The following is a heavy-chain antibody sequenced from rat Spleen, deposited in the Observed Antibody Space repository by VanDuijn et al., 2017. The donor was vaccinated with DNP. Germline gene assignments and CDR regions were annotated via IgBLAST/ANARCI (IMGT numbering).Heavy chain of an antibody. Sequence: EVQLVESGGGLLQPGRSLKLSCAASGFTFSDYAMVWVRQAPKKGLEWVATISYDGFRTYHRDSVKGRFTISSDNSKSTLYLQMDSLRSEDTATYYCARHEEQPGFAYWGQGTLVTVSS. J-gene: IGHJ3*01. V-gene: IGHV5-17*01. CDR3: ARHEEQPGFAY. CDR1: GFTFSDYA. CDR2: ISYDGFRT. D-gene: IGHD1-5*01.